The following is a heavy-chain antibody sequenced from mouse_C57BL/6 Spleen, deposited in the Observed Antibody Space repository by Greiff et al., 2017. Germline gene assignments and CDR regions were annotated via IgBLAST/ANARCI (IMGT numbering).Heavy chain of an antibody. CDR2: IDPSDSYT. J-gene: IGHJ1*03. CDR3: ARVGDGYYGYCDV. D-gene: IGHD2-3*01. Sequence: QVQLQQPGAELVMPGASVKLSCKASGYTFTSYWMHWVKQRPGQGLEWIGEIDPSDSYTTYNQTFKGKSTVTLDKSSITAYMQLMNRTSEDSAVYDCARVGDGYYGYCDVWGTGTTVTVSS. V-gene: IGHV1-69*01. CDR1: GYTFTSYW.